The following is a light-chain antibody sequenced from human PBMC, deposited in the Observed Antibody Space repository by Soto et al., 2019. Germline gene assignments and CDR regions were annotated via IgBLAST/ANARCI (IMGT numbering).Light chain of an antibody. CDR3: SSYSSSSTSV. CDR2: EVS. J-gene: IGLJ1*01. CDR1: SSDVGGYNY. Sequence: QSVLTQPASVSGSPGQSITISCTGTSSDVGGYNYVSWYQQHPGKAPKLMIYEVSYRPSGVSNRFSGSKSGNTASLTISGLQAEDEADYYCSSYSSSSTSVFGTGTKVTVL. V-gene: IGLV2-14*01.